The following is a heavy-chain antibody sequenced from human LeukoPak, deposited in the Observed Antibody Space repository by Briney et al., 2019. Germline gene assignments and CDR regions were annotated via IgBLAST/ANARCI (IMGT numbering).Heavy chain of an antibody. V-gene: IGHV4-39*07. CDR3: ARDRRQQLVHHWFDP. Sequence: SETLSLTCTVSGGSISSSSYYWGWIRQPPGKGLEWIGSIYYSGSTYYNPSLKSRVTISVDTSKNQLSLKLSSVTAADTAVYYCARDRRQQLVHHWFDPWGQGTLVTVSS. J-gene: IGHJ5*02. D-gene: IGHD6-13*01. CDR1: GGSISSSSYY. CDR2: IYYSGST.